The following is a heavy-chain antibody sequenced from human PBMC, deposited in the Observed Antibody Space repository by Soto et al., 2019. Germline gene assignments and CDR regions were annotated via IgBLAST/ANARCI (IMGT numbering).Heavy chain of an antibody. V-gene: IGHV1-2*04. CDR1: GYTFTGYY. CDR3: ARGKVSYYYYDGMDV. Sequence: QVQLVQSGAEVKKPGASVKVSCKASGYTFTGYYMHWVRQAPGQGLEWMGWINPNSGGTNYAQKFQGWVTMTRDTSISTAYMELSRLRSDDTAVYYCARGKVSYYYYDGMDVWGQGTTVTVSS. CDR2: INPNSGGT. J-gene: IGHJ6*02. D-gene: IGHD2-21*01.